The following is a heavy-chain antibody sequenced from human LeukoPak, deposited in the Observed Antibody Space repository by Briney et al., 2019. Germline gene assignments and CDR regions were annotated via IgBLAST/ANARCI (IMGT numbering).Heavy chain of an antibody. D-gene: IGHD3-10*01. V-gene: IGHV3-33*01. CDR1: GFEFSNFG. CDR2: IYYDGSNK. Sequence: GGSLRLSCAASGFEFSNFGMHWIRQAPGKGLEWVSVIYYDGSNKYYADSVKGRFTISKDNSKNMLYLQMNGLRAEDTAVYYCARVWTSGSYGDYWGQGTLVTVSS. J-gene: IGHJ4*02. CDR3: ARVWTSGSYGDY.